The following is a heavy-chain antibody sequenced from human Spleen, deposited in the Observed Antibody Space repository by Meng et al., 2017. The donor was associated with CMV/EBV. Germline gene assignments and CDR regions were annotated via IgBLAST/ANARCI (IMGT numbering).Heavy chain of an antibody. CDR1: EYNFASYG. J-gene: IGHJ6*02. D-gene: IGHD7-27*01. CDR3: ARDTILTRGGLDV. CDR2: INTYNGDT. V-gene: IGHV1-18*01. Sequence: ASVKVSCKASEYNFASYGITWVRQAPGQGLEWLGWINTYNGDTNYAQKLQGRVTMTTDRSTRTAYMELRSLRFDDTAVYYCARDTILTRGGLDVWGQGTTVTVSS.